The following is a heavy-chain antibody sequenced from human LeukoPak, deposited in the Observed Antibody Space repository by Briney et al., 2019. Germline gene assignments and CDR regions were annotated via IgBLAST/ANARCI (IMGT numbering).Heavy chain of an antibody. D-gene: IGHD1-1*01. Sequence: QSGGSLRLSCAASGFTFSSYAMSWVRQAPGKGLEYVSVISGSGGSTHYRDSVKGRFTISRDNSKNTLYLQMNSLRVEETAVYYCAKDGTTTITFDYWGQGTLVTVSS. CDR1: GFTFSSYA. CDR2: ISGSGGST. V-gene: IGHV3-23*01. CDR3: AKDGTTTITFDY. J-gene: IGHJ4*02.